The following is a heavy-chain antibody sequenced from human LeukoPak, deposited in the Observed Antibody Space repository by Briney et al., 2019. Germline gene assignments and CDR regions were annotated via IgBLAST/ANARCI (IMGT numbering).Heavy chain of an antibody. D-gene: IGHD3-10*01. CDR1: GGSFSGYY. CDR2: INHSGST. V-gene: IGHV4-34*01. CDR3: ARGRPTYYYGSGSYYENSLFDY. J-gene: IGHJ4*02. Sequence: SETLSLTCAVCGGSFSGYYWSWGRQPPGKGLEWSGEINHSGSTNNNTSLKRRVTISVETSKKRFSRKLSSVSAADTAVYYCARGRPTYYYGSGSYYENSLFDYWGQGTLVTVSS.